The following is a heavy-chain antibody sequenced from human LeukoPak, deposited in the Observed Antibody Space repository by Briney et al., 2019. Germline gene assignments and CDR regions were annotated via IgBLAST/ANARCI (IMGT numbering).Heavy chain of an antibody. D-gene: IGHD3-3*01. Sequence: GGSLRLSCAASGFTVSSNYMSWVRQGPGKGLEWVSVIYSGGSTYYADSVKGRFTVSRDNSENTLYLQIHSLRGEDTALYYCARNYDYWSGPYFMDVWGKGTTVTVSS. CDR3: ARNYDYWSGPYFMDV. CDR1: GFTVSSNY. J-gene: IGHJ6*03. CDR2: IYSGGST. V-gene: IGHV3-53*01.